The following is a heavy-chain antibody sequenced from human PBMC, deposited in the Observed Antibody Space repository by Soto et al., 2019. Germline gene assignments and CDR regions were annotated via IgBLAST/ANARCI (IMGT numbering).Heavy chain of an antibody. Sequence: WGSLRLSCAASGFTFSDYYMSWIRQAPGKGLEWVSYISSSGSTIYYADSVKGRFTISRDNAKNSLYLQMNSLRAEDTAVYYCARRGYCSSTSCYLLDPWGQGTLVTVSS. CDR1: GFTFSDYY. CDR2: ISSSGSTI. J-gene: IGHJ5*02. CDR3: ARRGYCSSTSCYLLDP. D-gene: IGHD2-2*01. V-gene: IGHV3-11*01.